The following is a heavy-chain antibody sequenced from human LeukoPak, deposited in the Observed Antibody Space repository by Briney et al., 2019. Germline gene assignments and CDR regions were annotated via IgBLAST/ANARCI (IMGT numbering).Heavy chain of an antibody. CDR2: IRYDGSNK. CDR1: GFTFSSYG. V-gene: IGHV3-30*02. Sequence: PGVSLRLSCAASGFTFSSYGMHWVRQAPGKGLEWVAFIRYDGSNKYYADSVKGRFTISRDNSKNTLYLQMNSLRAEDTAVYYCAKDLRQWLVNYYFDYWGQGTLVTVSS. J-gene: IGHJ4*02. D-gene: IGHD6-19*01. CDR3: AKDLRQWLVNYYFDY.